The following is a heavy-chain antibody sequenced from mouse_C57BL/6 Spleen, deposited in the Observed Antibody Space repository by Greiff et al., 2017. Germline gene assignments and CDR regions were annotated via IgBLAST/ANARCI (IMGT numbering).Heavy chain of an antibody. CDR2: INYDGSST. CDR1: GFTFSDYY. Sequence: EVQLVESEGGLVQPGSSMKLSCTASGFTFSDYYMAWVRQVPEKGLEWVANINYDGSSTYYLDSLKSRFIISRYNAKNILYLQMCSLKSEDTATYYCAREGGGGYYEGWYFDVWGTGTTVTVSS. D-gene: IGHD2-3*01. CDR3: AREGGGGYYEGWYFDV. J-gene: IGHJ1*03. V-gene: IGHV5-16*01.